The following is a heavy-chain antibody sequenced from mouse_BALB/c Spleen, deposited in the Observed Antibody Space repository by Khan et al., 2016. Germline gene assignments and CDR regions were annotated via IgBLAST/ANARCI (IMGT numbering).Heavy chain of an antibody. CDR1: GYTFTSYW. CDR3: ARVITRDY. V-gene: IGHV1S81*02. J-gene: IGHJ2*01. Sequence: QVQLQQPGAELVKPGASVKLSCKASGYTFTSYWLHWVKQRPGQGLEWIGEINPSNGRTNYHEKFKSKATLPVATPSRTAYMQLSSATTEDSAVYYCARVITRDYWGQGTTLTVSS. CDR2: INPSNGRT.